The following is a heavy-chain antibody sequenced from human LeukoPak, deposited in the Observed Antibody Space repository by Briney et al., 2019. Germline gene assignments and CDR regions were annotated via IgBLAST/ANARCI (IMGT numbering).Heavy chain of an antibody. V-gene: IGHV4-34*01. CDR1: GGSFSGYY. D-gene: IGHD4-17*01. J-gene: IGHJ5*02. Sequence: KSSETLSLTCAVYGGSFSGYYWSWIRQPPGKGLEWIGEINHSGSTNYNPPLKSRVTISVDTSKNQFSLKLSSVTAADTAVYYCTRDTGTTGEVKFDPWGQGTLVTVSS. CDR3: TRDTGTTGEVKFDP. CDR2: INHSGST.